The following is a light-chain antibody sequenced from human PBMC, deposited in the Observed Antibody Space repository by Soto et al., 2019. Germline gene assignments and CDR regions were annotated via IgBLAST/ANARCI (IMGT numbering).Light chain of an antibody. Sequence: DIQMTQSPSSLSASVGDRVTITCRASQSISSHLNWYQHKPGKAPNLLIYAASSLRSGVPSRFSGSGSGTDFTLTISSLQPEDFATYFCQQSYSTPTFGGGTKLEIK. CDR1: QSISSH. CDR3: QQSYSTPT. J-gene: IGKJ4*01. V-gene: IGKV1-39*01. CDR2: AAS.